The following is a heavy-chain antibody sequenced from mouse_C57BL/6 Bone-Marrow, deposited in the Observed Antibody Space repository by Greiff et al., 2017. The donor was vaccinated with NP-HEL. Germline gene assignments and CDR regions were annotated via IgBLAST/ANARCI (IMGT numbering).Heavy chain of an antibody. CDR3: ARETGADPPDYDDDDRYAMDY. V-gene: IGHV1-69*01. D-gene: IGHD2-4*01. J-gene: IGHJ4*01. CDR1: GYTFTSYW. Sequence: QVHVKQPGAELVMPGASVKLSCKASGYTFTSYWMHWVRQRPGQGLEWIGEIDPSDSYTNYNQQFTGKSTLTVDKSSSTAYRQSSRLTSEDSAVYYWARETGADPPDYDDDDRYAMDYWGQGTSVTVSS. CDR2: IDPSDSYT.